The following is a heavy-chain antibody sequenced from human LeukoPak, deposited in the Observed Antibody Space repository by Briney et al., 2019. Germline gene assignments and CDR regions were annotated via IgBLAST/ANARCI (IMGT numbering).Heavy chain of an antibody. CDR1: GFTFSSYS. J-gene: IGHJ4*02. Sequence: GGSLRLSCAVSGFTFSSYSMNWVRQAPGKGLEWVSYISSSSSTIYYADSVKGRFTISRDNAKNSLYLQMNSLRAEDTAVYYCARDGPYSSSWTVDYWGQGTLVTVSS. V-gene: IGHV3-48*01. CDR2: ISSSSSTI. CDR3: ARDGPYSSSWTVDY. D-gene: IGHD6-13*01.